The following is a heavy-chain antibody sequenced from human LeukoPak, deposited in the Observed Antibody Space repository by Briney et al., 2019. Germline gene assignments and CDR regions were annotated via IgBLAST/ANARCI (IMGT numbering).Heavy chain of an antibody. CDR3: AIPRYSGYDFDY. V-gene: IGHV1-24*01. Sequence: ASVNVSCKVSGYTLTELSMHWVRQAPGKGLEWMGGFDPEDGETIYAQKFQGRVTMTEDTSTDTAYMELSSLRSEDTAVYYCAIPRYSGYDFDYWGQGTLVTVSS. CDR1: GYTLTELS. D-gene: IGHD5-12*01. J-gene: IGHJ4*02. CDR2: FDPEDGET.